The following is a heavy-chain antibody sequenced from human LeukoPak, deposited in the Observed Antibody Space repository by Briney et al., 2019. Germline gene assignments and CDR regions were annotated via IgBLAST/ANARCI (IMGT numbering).Heavy chain of an antibody. Sequence: GGSLRLSCAASGFTFSSYSMAWVRKAPGKGWEGVSIISGSSGATFCADSVKARFTISRDNSKNTLYLEMSSLRAEDTAVYYCAKEGDRGFVVADYFDYWGQGTLVTVSS. V-gene: IGHV3-23*01. D-gene: IGHD2-15*01. J-gene: IGHJ4*02. CDR3: AKEGDRGFVVADYFDY. CDR1: GFTFSSYS. CDR2: ISGSSGAT.